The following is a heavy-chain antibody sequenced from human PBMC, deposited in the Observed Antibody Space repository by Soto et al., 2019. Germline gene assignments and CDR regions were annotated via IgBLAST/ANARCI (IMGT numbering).Heavy chain of an antibody. CDR2: IIPIFGTA. Sequence: VKVSCKASGGTFSSYAISWVRQAPGQGLEWMGGIIPIFGTANYAQKFQGRVTITADESTSTAYMELSSLRSEDTAVYYCARGGSRYQLLNNWFDPWGQGTLVTVSS. CDR1: GGTFSSYA. CDR3: ARGGSRYQLLNNWFDP. V-gene: IGHV1-69*13. J-gene: IGHJ5*02. D-gene: IGHD2-2*01.